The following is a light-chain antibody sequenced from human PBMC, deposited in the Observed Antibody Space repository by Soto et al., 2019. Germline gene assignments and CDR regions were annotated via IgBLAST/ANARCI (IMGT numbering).Light chain of an antibody. CDR1: QSVSSSY. CDR2: GAS. V-gene: IGKV3-20*01. J-gene: IGKJ1*01. Sequence: EIVLTQSPGTLSLSPGEIATPSCRASQSVSSSYLAWYQQKPGQAPRLLIYGASSRATGIPDRFSGSGSGTDFTLTISRLEPEDFAVYYCQQYGSSPPTFGQGTKVEIK. CDR3: QQYGSSPPT.